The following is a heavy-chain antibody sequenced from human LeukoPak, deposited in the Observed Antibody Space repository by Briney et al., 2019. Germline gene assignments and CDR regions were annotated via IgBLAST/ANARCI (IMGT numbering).Heavy chain of an antibody. CDR1: GYTFTGYY. CDR3: ARDDLLPSSWYHHYYMDV. Sequence: EASVKVSCKASGYTFTGYYMHWVRQAPGQGLEWMGWINPNSGGTNYAQKFQGRVTMTRDTSISTAYMELSRLRPDDTAVYYCARDDLLPSSWYHHYYMDVWGKGTTVTVSS. D-gene: IGHD6-13*01. V-gene: IGHV1-2*02. J-gene: IGHJ6*03. CDR2: INPNSGGT.